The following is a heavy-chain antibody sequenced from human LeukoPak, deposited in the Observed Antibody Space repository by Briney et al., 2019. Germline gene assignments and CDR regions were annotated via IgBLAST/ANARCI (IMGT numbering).Heavy chain of an antibody. CDR3: ARRGDGYNLDY. CDR1: GFTFSSYA. D-gene: IGHD5-24*01. Sequence: GGSLRLSCAASGFTFSSYAMSWVRQAPGRGLEWVSAISGSGGSTYYADSVKGRFTISRDNSKNTLYLQMNSLRAEDTAVYYCARRGDGYNLDYWGQGTLVTVSS. V-gene: IGHV3-23*01. J-gene: IGHJ4*02. CDR2: ISGSGGST.